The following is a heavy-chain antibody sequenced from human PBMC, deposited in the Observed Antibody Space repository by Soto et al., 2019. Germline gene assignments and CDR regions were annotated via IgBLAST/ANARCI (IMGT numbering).Heavy chain of an antibody. J-gene: IGHJ5*02. CDR1: GPSISGVY. V-gene: IGHV4-4*07. D-gene: IGHD1-1*01. Sequence: PPETLSLTYPVSGPSISGVYWSWIQKSAGKGLEWIGRIYATGTTDYNPSLKSRVMMSVDTSKKQFSLKLRSVTAADTAVYYCVRDGTKTLRDWFDPWGQG. CDR3: VRDGTKTLRDWFDP. CDR2: IYATGTT.